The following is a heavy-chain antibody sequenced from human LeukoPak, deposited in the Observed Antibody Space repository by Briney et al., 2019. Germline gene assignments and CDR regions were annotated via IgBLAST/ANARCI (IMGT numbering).Heavy chain of an antibody. CDR2: ISYSGNT. J-gene: IGHJ4*02. CDR3: ARRSPLGAVRPARYYDY. CDR1: GDSISSTHYF. Sequence: SETLSLTCTVSGDSISSTHYFWGWIRQPPGKGLDWIGEISYSGNTYYNPSLKSRVTISIDTSKNQFSLKLNSMSASDTALYFCARRSPLGAVRPARYYDYWGPGTLVTVSS. V-gene: IGHV4-39*01. D-gene: IGHD3-16*01.